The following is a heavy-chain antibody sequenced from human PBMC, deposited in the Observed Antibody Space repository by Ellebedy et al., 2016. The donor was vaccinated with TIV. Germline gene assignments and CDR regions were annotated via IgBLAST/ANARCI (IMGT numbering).Heavy chain of an antibody. CDR2: IDPSDSYT. CDR1: GYSFTSYW. CDR3: ARREYDYVWGSYRLDV. D-gene: IGHD3-16*02. Sequence: GESLKISCKGSGYSFTSYWISWVRQMPGKGLEWMGRIDPSDSYTNYSPSFQGHVTISADKSISTAYLQWSSLKASDTAMYYCARREYDYVWGSYRLDVWGQGSTVTVSS. V-gene: IGHV5-10-1*01. J-gene: IGHJ6*02.